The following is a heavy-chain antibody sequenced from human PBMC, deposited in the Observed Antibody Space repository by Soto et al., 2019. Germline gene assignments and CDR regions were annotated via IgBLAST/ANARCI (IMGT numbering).Heavy chain of an antibody. CDR3: AREGLYGSSQDNTFDF. J-gene: IGHJ3*01. CDR1: GYTFKRHD. Sequence: QVQLVQSGAEVKKSGASVRISCKASGYTFKRHDINWVRQATGQGPEWIGWMNPNSGNTGYAQKFQGRVTMTSDSSITTAYMDLSSLTSEDTAIYYCAREGLYGSSQDNTFDFWGQGTMVTVSS. D-gene: IGHD6-19*01. V-gene: IGHV1-8*01. CDR2: MNPNSGNT.